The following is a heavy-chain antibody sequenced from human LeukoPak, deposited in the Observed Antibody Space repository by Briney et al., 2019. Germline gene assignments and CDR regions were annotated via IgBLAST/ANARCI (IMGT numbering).Heavy chain of an antibody. V-gene: IGHV3-23*01. Sequence: GGSLRLSCAASGFIFSNYAMYWVRQAPGKGLEGVSAISGRSNNTYYADSVKGRFTISRDSSKHTLYLQMNSLRADDTAVYYCAKWGDYDVLTGYWGQGTLVTVSS. CDR2: ISGRSNNT. D-gene: IGHD3-9*01. CDR1: GFIFSNYA. CDR3: AKWGDYDVLTGY. J-gene: IGHJ4*02.